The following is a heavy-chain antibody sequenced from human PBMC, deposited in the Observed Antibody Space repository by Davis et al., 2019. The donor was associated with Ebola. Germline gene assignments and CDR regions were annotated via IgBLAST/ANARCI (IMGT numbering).Heavy chain of an antibody. CDR1: GFTFSSFW. CDR3: AKDGEWELLLFDY. Sequence: PGGSLRLSCAASGFTFSSFWMSWVRQAPGKGLEWVASIKQDGSEKYYVDSVKGRFTISRDNAQNSLYLQMNSLRAEDTAVYYCAKDGEWELLLFDYWGQGTLVTVSS. D-gene: IGHD1-26*01. CDR2: IKQDGSEK. V-gene: IGHV3-7*01. J-gene: IGHJ4*02.